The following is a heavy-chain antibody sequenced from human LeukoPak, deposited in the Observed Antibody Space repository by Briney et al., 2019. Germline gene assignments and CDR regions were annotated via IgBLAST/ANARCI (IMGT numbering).Heavy chain of an antibody. CDR3: ARGRDFDWLSAFDY. CDR2: IIPIFGTA. D-gene: IGHD3-9*01. J-gene: IGHJ4*02. CDR1: GGTFSSYA. Sequence: GSSVKVSCKASGGTFSSYAISWVRQAPGQGLEWMGGIIPIFGTANYAQKFQGRVTITADESTSTAYMELSSLRSEDTAVYCCARGRDFDWLSAFDYWGQGTLVTVSS. V-gene: IGHV1-69*01.